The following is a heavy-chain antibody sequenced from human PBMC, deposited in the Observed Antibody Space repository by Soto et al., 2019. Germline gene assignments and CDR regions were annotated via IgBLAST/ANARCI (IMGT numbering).Heavy chain of an antibody. J-gene: IGHJ5*02. D-gene: IGHD6-19*01. V-gene: IGHV3-23*01. CDR3: AKDLGAPVDGGGVLVH. CDR2: ISGRGGST. CDR1: VFTFSTYA. Sequence: WVGLMRSWVAAVFTFSTYAMSLVRQAPGRGLDWASAISGRGGSTSYADSVKGRFTISRDNSRNTLTLQMNSLRAEDTAVYYCAKDLGAPVDGGGVLVHWGQGTTLTVSP.